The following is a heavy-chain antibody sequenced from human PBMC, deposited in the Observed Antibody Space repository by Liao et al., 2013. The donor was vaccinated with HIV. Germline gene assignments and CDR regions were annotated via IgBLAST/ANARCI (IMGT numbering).Heavy chain of an antibody. CDR1: GGSINSSPYY. CDR3: ARDNRLWFGELQEYFHH. D-gene: IGHD3-10*01. CDR2: INYSGTT. V-gene: IGHV4-39*07. J-gene: IGHJ1*01. Sequence: QLQLQESGPGLVKPSETLSLTCTVSGGSINSSPYYWGWIRQPPGKGLEWIGSINYSGTTYYNPSLKSRVTISVDTSKNQFSLKLSSVTAADTAVYYCARDNRLWFGELQEYFHHWGQGTLVTVSS.